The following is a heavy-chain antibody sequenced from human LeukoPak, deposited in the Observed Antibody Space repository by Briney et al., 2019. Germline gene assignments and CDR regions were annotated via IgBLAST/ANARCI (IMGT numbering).Heavy chain of an antibody. CDR2: VIPIFGTE. Sequence: AVTVSFTSSAGTFTNYAISWVRQAPGQGMELVGGVIPIFGTENYAQKFQGRVTITADKSTSTAYMELSSLRSEDTAVYYCARTKKHDYGDYEEYFQHWGQGTLVTDSS. D-gene: IGHD4-17*01. CDR3: ARTKKHDYGDYEEYFQH. J-gene: IGHJ1*01. CDR1: AGTFTNYA. V-gene: IGHV1-69*06.